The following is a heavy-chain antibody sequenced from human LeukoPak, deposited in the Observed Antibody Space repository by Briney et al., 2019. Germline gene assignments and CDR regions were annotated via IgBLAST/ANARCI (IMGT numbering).Heavy chain of an antibody. CDR3: AKRGPNSSGWYFFDY. D-gene: IGHD6-19*01. J-gene: IGHJ4*02. CDR2: ISAADGST. V-gene: IGHV3-23*01. CDR1: GFTFSSYA. Sequence: PGGSLRLSCAASGFTFSSYAMSWVRQAPGKGPEWVSAISAADGSTYYADSVKGRFTISRDNSKNTLYLQMNSLRAEDTAVYYCAKRGPNSSGWYFFDYWGQGTLVTVSS.